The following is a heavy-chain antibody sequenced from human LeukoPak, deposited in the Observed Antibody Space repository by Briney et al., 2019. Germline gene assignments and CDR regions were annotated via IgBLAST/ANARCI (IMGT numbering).Heavy chain of an antibody. D-gene: IGHD6-13*01. CDR1: GGSISSDGYY. CDR2: IYYSGST. Sequence: SETLSLTCTVSGGSISSDGYYWSWIRQHPGKGLEWIGYIYYSGSTNYNPSLKSRVTISVDTSKNQFSLKLSSVTAADTAVYYCARGHAAANYFDYWGQGTLVTVSS. J-gene: IGHJ4*02. V-gene: IGHV4-31*03. CDR3: ARGHAAANYFDY.